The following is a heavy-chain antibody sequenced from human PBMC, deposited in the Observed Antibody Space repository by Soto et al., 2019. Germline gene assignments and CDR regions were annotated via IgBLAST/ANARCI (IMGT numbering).Heavy chain of an antibody. CDR3: ARGSSMAGLNYGMDV. V-gene: IGHV4-31*03. Sequence: QVQLQESGPGLVKPSQTLSLTCTVSGGSISSGGYYWTWIRQHPGKGLEWIGYNYYSGSTYYNPSLKSRVMISVDTPKTPFSVKLSSVTAADTAVYYCARGSSMAGLNYGMDVWGQGTTVTVSS. D-gene: IGHD6-6*01. J-gene: IGHJ6*02. CDR1: GGSISSGGYY. CDR2: NYYSGST.